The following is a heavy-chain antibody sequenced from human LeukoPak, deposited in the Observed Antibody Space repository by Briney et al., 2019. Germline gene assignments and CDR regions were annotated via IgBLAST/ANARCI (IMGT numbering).Heavy chain of an antibody. CDR3: ANNLYCASASCL. CDR1: GFIFSDYT. Sequence: PGGSLRLSCAASGFIFSDYTMNWVRQAPGKGMEWVSSISPDSSYIFYADSVKGRFTISRDSAKNSLYLQMNSLRVEDTATYYCANNLYCASASCLWGQGTLVSVSS. CDR2: ISPDSSYI. J-gene: IGHJ4*02. V-gene: IGHV3-21*01. D-gene: IGHD2-2*01.